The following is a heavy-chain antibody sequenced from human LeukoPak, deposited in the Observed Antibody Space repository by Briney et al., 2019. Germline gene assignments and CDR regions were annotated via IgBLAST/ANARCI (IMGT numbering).Heavy chain of an antibody. D-gene: IGHD3-3*01. CDR3: ARRSDYDFWSGYYTGEKHLDC. V-gene: IGHV3-7*01. J-gene: IGHJ4*02. Sequence: GGSLRLSCAASGFTFRSYWMSWVRQAPGKGLEWVANIKQDGSEKYYVDSLKGRFTIFRDNAKNSLYLQMNGLRGDDTAVYYCARRSDYDFWSGYYTGEKHLDCWGQGTLVTVSS. CDR1: GFTFRSYW. CDR2: IKQDGSEK.